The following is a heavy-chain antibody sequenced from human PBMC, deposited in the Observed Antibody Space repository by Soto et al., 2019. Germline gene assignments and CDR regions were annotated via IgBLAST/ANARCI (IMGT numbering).Heavy chain of an antibody. CDR3: TSGGGRVS. D-gene: IGHD3-16*01. J-gene: IGHJ1*01. CDR1: GGSLTSDH. V-gene: IGHV1-69*01. CDR2: IIPIHGTT. Sequence: QMEQSGAEVRKPGSSLKVSCKPSGGSLTSDHMAWVRQAPGQGFEWMGGIIPIHGTTEYAQKFHGRVTITAAESTTIATLELNGLTSADTAVYSCTSGGGRVSWGQCAVATVSS.